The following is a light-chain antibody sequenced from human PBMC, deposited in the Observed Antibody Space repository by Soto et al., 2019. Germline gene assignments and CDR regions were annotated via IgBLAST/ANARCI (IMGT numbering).Light chain of an antibody. CDR3: QHYNSYSWT. V-gene: IGKV1-5*03. CDR2: KAS. Sequence: IQMTQSPSPLSGSVGDRVTITCRASQTISSWLAWYQQKPGKAPKLLIYKASTLKSGVPSRFSGSGSGTEFTLTISSLQPDDFATYYCQHYNSYSWTFGQGTKVDIK. J-gene: IGKJ1*01. CDR1: QTISSW.